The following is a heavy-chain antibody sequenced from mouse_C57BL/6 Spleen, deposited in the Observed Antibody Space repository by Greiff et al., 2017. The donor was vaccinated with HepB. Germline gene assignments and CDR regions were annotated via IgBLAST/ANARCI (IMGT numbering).Heavy chain of an antibody. CDR2: IYPGDGDT. CDR3: ARKVDSNYSYAMDY. Sequence: VQLQQSGPELVKPGASVKISCKASGYAFSSSWMNWVKQRPGKGLEWIGRIYPGDGDTNYNGKFKGKATLTADKSSSTAYMQLSSLTSEDSAVYFCARKVDSNYSYAMDYWGQGTSVTVSS. D-gene: IGHD2-5*01. CDR1: GYAFSSSW. V-gene: IGHV1-82*01. J-gene: IGHJ4*01.